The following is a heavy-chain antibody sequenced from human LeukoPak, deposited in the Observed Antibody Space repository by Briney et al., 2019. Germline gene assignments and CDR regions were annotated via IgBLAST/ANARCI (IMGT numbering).Heavy chain of an antibody. Sequence: ASVKVSCKASGYTFTSYDMSWVRQAPGQGLEWMGWISVYNGNTNYAQKLQGRVTMTTDTSTSIAYMELRSLRSDDTAVYYCARRSQNGYNSPIDYWGQGTLVTVSS. CDR1: GYTFTSYD. J-gene: IGHJ4*02. CDR2: ISVYNGNT. D-gene: IGHD5-24*01. CDR3: ARRSQNGYNSPIDY. V-gene: IGHV1-18*01.